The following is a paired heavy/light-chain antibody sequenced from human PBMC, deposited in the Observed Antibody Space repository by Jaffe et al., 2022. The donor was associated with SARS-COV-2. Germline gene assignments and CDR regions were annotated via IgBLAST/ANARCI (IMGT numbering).Heavy chain of an antibody. D-gene: IGHD6-13*01. CDR3: ASRVDVSSSWYYRYFDL. V-gene: IGHV4-59*01. CDR1: GGSITSFY. CDR2: VFYSRST. Sequence: QVQLQESGPGLVKPSETLSLTCTVSGGSITSFYWSWIRQPPGKGLEWIGSVFYSRSTDYNPSLRGRAIISVDTSKSQFSLKVTSVTPADTAVYYCASRVDVSSSWYYRYFDLWGRGTQVTVSS. J-gene: IGHJ2*01.
Light chain of an antibody. CDR1: SSDVGGYTH. Sequence: QSALTQPASVSGSPGQSITISCTGTSSDVGGYTHVSWYQQLPDKAPKLVIYDVSYRPSGVSNRFSGSKSGDTASLTISGLQAEDEADYYCSSYTSSSTYVFGTGTYVTVL. V-gene: IGLV2-14*03. J-gene: IGLJ1*01. CDR3: SSYTSSSTYV. CDR2: DVS.